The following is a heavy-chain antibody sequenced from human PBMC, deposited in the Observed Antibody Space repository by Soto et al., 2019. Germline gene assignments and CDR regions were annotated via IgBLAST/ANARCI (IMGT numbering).Heavy chain of an antibody. D-gene: IGHD6-19*01. CDR3: ARDDAAKIGPRGWYPFDY. CDR2: IWYDGSNK. Sequence: PGGSLRLSCAASGFTFSSYGMHWVRQAPGKGLEWVAVIWYDGSNKYYADSVKGRFTISRDNSKNTLYLQMNSLRAEDTAVYYCARDDAAKIGPRGWYPFDYWGQGTLVTVSS. CDR1: GFTFSSYG. J-gene: IGHJ4*02. V-gene: IGHV3-33*01.